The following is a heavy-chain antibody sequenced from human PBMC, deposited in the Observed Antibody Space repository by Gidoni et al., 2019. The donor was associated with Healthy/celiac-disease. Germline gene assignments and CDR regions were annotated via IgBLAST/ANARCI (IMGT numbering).Heavy chain of an antibody. CDR3: AKDSPYGSGSYLDY. CDR2: ISYDGSNK. J-gene: IGHJ4*02. D-gene: IGHD3-10*01. Sequence: VQLVESGGGVVQPGRSLRLSCAAAGFPFSSYGRPWVRQAPGKGRDWVAVISYDGSNKYYADSVKGRFTISRDNSKNTLYLQMNSLRAEDTAVYYCAKDSPYGSGSYLDYWGQGTLVTVSS. V-gene: IGHV3-30*18. CDR1: GFPFSSYG.